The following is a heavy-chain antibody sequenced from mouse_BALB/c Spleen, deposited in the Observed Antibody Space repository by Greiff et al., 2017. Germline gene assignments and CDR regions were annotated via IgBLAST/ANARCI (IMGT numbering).Heavy chain of an antibody. J-gene: IGHJ4*01. D-gene: IGHD2-10*02. Sequence: VQRVESGPGLVQPSQSLSITCTVSGFSLTSYGVHWVRQSPGKGLEWLGVIWSGGSTDYNAAFISRLSISKDNSKSQVFFKMNSLQANDTAIYYCARRKYGNYDYAMDYWGQGTSVTVSS. CDR2: IWSGGST. CDR3: ARRKYGNYDYAMDY. CDR1: GFSLTSYG. V-gene: IGHV2-2*02.